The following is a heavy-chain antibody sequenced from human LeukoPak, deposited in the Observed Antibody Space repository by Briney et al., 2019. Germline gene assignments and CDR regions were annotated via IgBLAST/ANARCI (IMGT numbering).Heavy chain of an antibody. D-gene: IGHD3-10*01. CDR1: GFTFSSYW. V-gene: IGHV3-74*01. Sequence: GGSLRLSCGASGFTFSSYWMHWVRQAPGKGLVWVSRINNDGSSTSYADSVQGRFTISRDNAKNTLYLQMNSLRAEDTALYYCARVARGDYYYYMDVWGKGTTVTVSS. J-gene: IGHJ6*03. CDR2: INNDGSST. CDR3: ARVARGDYYYYMDV.